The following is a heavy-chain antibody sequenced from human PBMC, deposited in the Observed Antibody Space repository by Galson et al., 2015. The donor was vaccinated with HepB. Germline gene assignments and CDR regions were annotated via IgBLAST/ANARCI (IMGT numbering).Heavy chain of an antibody. D-gene: IGHD3-10*01. CDR1: GFTFSSYA. J-gene: IGHJ6*02. CDR3: ARDFSSGTRNYYGMDV. CDR2: ISYDGSNK. V-gene: IGHV3-30*04. Sequence: SLRLSCAASGFTFSSYAMHWVRQAPGKGLEWVAVISYDGSNKYYADSVKGRFTISRDNSKNTLYLQMNSLRAEDTAVYYCARDFSSGTRNYYGMDVWGQGTTVTVSS.